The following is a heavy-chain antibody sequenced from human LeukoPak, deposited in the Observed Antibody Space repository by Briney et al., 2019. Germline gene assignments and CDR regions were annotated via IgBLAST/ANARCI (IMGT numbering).Heavy chain of an antibody. CDR2: IYHSGST. D-gene: IGHD3-10*01. V-gene: IGHV4-4*02. CDR1: GGSISSSNW. CDR3: AKSNGYGLVDI. Sequence: SETLSLTCAVSGGSISSSNWWSWVRQPPGKGLEWIGEIYHSGSTNYNPSLKSRVTISLDTSRNQFSLKLNSVTAAGTAVYYCAKSNGYGLVDIWGQGTMVTVSS. J-gene: IGHJ3*02.